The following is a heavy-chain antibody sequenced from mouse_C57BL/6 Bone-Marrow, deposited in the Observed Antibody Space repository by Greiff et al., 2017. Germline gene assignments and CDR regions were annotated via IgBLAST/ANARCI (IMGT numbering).Heavy chain of an antibody. J-gene: IGHJ3*01. CDR3: ARYAGGGFAY. Sequence: EVKLMESGGGLVQPGGSLSLSCAASGFTFTAYYMSWVRQPPGKALEWLGFIRNKANGYTTEYSASVKGRFTISRDNSQSILYHQMNALRAEDRATYYCARYAGGGFAYWGQGTLVTVSA. V-gene: IGHV7-3*01. CDR2: IRNKANGYTT. CDR1: GFTFTAYY.